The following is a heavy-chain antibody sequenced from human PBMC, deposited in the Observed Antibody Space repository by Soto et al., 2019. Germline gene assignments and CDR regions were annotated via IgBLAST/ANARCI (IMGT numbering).Heavy chain of an antibody. J-gene: IGHJ6*02. V-gene: IGHV4-4*02. Sequence: PSETLSLTCAVSGGSISSSNWWSWVRQPPGKGLEWIGEIYHSGSTNYNPSLKSRVTISVDKSKNQFSLKLSSVTAADTAVYYCARMVLAVAGTGKHYYYYGMDVWGQGTTVTVSS. D-gene: IGHD6-19*01. CDR3: ARMVLAVAGTGKHYYYYGMDV. CDR1: GGSISSSNW. CDR2: IYHSGST.